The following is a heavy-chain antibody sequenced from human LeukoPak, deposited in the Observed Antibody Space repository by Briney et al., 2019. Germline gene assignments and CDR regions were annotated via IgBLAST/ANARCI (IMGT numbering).Heavy chain of an antibody. CDR3: ARPGSYGDYSSRY. D-gene: IGHD4-17*01. Sequence: SVKVSCKASGGTFSSYAISWVRQAPGQGLEWMGRIIPILGIANYAQKFQGRVTITADKSTSTAYMELSSLRSEDTAVYYCARPGSYGDYSSRYWGQGTLVTVSS. J-gene: IGHJ4*02. CDR1: GGTFSSYA. V-gene: IGHV1-69*04. CDR2: IIPILGIA.